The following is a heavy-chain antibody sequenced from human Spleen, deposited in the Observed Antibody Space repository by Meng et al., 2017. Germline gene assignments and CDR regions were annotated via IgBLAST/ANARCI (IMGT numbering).Heavy chain of an antibody. CDR2: IYYSGST. Sequence: QVQLQEPGPGLVRPSGTLSLTCTGSGGSVSSGSYYWSWIRQPPGKGLEWIGYIYYSGSTNYNPSLKSRVTISVDTSKNQFSLKLSSVTAADTAVYYCARVRRDGYNPDYWGQGTLVTVSS. V-gene: IGHV4-61*01. D-gene: IGHD5-24*01. CDR3: ARVRRDGYNPDY. J-gene: IGHJ4*02. CDR1: GGSVSSGSYY.